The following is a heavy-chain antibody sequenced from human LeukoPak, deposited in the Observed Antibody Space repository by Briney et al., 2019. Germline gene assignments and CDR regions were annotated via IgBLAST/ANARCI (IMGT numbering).Heavy chain of an antibody. CDR2: VYHTGTT. CDR1: GGSISSSNYQ. CDR3: ARHVYGGNPSLGMDV. Sequence: SETLSLTCTVSGGSISSSNYQWGWIRQPPGKGLEWIGSVYHTGTTYYSPSLKSRVTISVDTSKNQFSLKLSSVTAADTAVYYCARHVYGGNPSLGMDVWGQGTTVTVSS. V-gene: IGHV4-39*01. J-gene: IGHJ6*02. D-gene: IGHD4-23*01.